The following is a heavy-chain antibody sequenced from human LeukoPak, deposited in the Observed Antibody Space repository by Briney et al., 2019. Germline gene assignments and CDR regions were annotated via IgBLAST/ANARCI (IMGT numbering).Heavy chain of an antibody. V-gene: IGHV4-28*06. CDR1: GFSISSSNW. CDR3: ARAAYYYDNSVAVGAFDI. CDR2: IYYSGST. J-gene: IGHJ3*02. Sequence: SETLSLTCAVSGFSISSSNWWGWIRQPPGKGLEWIGCIYYSGSTNYNPSLKSRVTMSVDTSKNQFSLKLSSVTALDTAVYYCARAAYYYDNSVAVGAFDIGGQGTMVTVSS. D-gene: IGHD3-22*01.